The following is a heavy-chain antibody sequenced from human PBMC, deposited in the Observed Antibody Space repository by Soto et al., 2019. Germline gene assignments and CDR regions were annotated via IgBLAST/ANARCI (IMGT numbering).Heavy chain of an antibody. CDR1: GGSISSYY. CDR3: ARSPIVWCGYYKDYYYYYMDV. Sequence: QVQLQESGPGLVKPSETLSLTCTVSGGSISSYYWSWIRQPPGKGLEWIGYIYYSGSTNYNPSLKSRVTISVDTSKNQFSLKLSSVTAADTAVYYCARSPIVWCGYYKDYYYYYMDVWGKGTTVTVSS. V-gene: IGHV4-59*01. CDR2: IYYSGST. J-gene: IGHJ6*03. D-gene: IGHD3-3*01.